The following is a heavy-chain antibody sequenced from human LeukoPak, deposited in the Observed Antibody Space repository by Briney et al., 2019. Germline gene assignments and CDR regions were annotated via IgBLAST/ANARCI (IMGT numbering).Heavy chain of an antibody. CDR2: ISDTGATT. D-gene: IGHD2-8*01. CDR1: GFTFSSYA. J-gene: IGHJ4*02. Sequence: GGSLRLSCAVSGFTFSSYAMSWVRQAPGKGLEWVSAISDTGATTYDADSVKGRFTISRDNSRSTLYLQMNSLRAEDTALYYCAKDTSIGRYCTNGVCSPFDYWGQGTLVTASS. CDR3: AKDTSIGRYCTNGVCSPFDY. V-gene: IGHV3-23*01.